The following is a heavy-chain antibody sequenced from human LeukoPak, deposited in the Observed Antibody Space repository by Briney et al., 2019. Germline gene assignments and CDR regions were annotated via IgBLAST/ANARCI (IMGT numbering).Heavy chain of an antibody. CDR1: GFTFSNYW. J-gene: IGHJ4*02. Sequence: GGSLRLSCAASGFTFSNYWMSWVREAPGKGLEWVANMKEDGSEKNYVDSVKGRFTISRDNAQDSLYLQMNSLRAEDTAVYYCARDRGYSNFDYWGQGTLVTVSS. CDR3: ARDRGYSNFDY. CDR2: MKEDGSEK. D-gene: IGHD4-11*01. V-gene: IGHV3-7*01.